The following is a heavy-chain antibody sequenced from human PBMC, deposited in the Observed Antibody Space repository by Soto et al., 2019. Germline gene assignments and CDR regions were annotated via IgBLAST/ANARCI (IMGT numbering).Heavy chain of an antibody. CDR3: ARNMDYYYGRGSGNGHGV. V-gene: IGHV1-2*02. J-gene: IGHJ6*02. D-gene: IGHD3-10*02. CDR1: GYTFTAYY. CDR2: INPKFGDT. Sequence: QVQLVQSGAEVKEPGDSVRVSCEASGYTFTAYYIHWVRQAPGQGLEWMGWINPKFGDTTYAQDFQGGASMTKDMSSSTVYMELSRLTSDDTAIYYCARNMDYYYGRGSGNGHGVWGQGTTVTVFS.